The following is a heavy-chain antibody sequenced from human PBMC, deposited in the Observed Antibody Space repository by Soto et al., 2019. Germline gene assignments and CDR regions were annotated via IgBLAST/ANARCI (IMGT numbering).Heavy chain of an antibody. CDR2: IVVGSGNT. J-gene: IGHJ6*02. Sequence: SVKVSCKASGFTFTSSAVQWVRQARGQRLEWIGWIVVGSGNTNYAQKFQERVTITRDMSTSTAYMELSSLRSEDAAVYYCAASLGYYDFWSGYLRGYGMDVWGQGTTVTVSS. CDR1: GFTFTSSA. V-gene: IGHV1-58*01. CDR3: AASLGYYDFWSGYLRGYGMDV. D-gene: IGHD3-3*01.